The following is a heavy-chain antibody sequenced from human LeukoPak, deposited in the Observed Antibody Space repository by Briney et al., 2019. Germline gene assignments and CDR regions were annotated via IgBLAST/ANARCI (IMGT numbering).Heavy chain of an antibody. D-gene: IGHD4-17*01. CDR3: AKAPGVTTGWFDP. CDR2: ISWNANNI. Sequence: GGSLRLSCAASGFRFADYAMHWVRQAPGKGLEWVSGISWNANNIGYADSVKGRFTISRDNTKNSLYLQMNSLRVEDTALYYCAKAPGVTTGWFDPWGQGTLVTVSS. V-gene: IGHV3-9*01. CDR1: GFRFADYA. J-gene: IGHJ5*02.